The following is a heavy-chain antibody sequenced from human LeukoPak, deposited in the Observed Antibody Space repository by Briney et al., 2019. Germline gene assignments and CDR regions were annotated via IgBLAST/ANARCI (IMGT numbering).Heavy chain of an antibody. CDR1: GYIFTSYW. CDR3: ARLHMTTVIPTSDYYYGMDV. J-gene: IGHJ6*02. Sequence: GESLKISCKGSGYIFTSYWIGWVRQMPGKGLEWMGIIFPADSDIRYSPSFQGQVTISADKSINTAYLQRSSLKAPDTAMYYCARLHMTTVIPTSDYYYGMDVWGQGTAVTVSS. V-gene: IGHV5-51*01. D-gene: IGHD4-11*01. CDR2: IFPADSDI.